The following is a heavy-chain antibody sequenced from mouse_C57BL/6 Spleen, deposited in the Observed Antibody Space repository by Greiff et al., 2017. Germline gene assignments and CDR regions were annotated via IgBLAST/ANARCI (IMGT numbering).Heavy chain of an antibody. CDR3: ARGGGIITTVFDY. CDR1: GYAFSSYW. J-gene: IGHJ2*01. V-gene: IGHV1-80*01. Sequence: VQLQQSGAELVKPGASVKISCKASGYAFSSYWMNWVKQRPGKGLEWIGQIYPGDGDTNYNGKFKGKATLTADKSSSTAYMQLSSLTSEDSAVYFCARGGGIITTVFDYWGQGTTLTVSS. CDR2: IYPGDGDT. D-gene: IGHD1-1*01.